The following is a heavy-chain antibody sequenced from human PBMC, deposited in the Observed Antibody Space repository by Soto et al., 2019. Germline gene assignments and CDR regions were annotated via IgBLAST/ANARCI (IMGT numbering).Heavy chain of an antibody. CDR1: GFTFSSYA. CDR2: ISGSGDST. V-gene: IGHV3-23*01. CDR3: AREKFDRYDSSGYYYFDY. J-gene: IGHJ4*02. D-gene: IGHD3-22*01. Sequence: GGSLRLSCAASGFTFSSYAMTWVRQAPGKGLEKVSVISGSGDSTHYADSVKGRSTIARDNSKNTLYLQVNSLRAEDTALYYCAREKFDRYDSSGYYYFDYWGQGTLVTVSS.